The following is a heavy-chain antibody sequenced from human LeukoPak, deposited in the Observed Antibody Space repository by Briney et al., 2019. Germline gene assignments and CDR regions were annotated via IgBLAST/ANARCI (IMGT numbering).Heavy chain of an antibody. CDR3: ARVDVLRFLASTQEADAFDI. D-gene: IGHD3-3*01. V-gene: IGHV4-34*01. CDR2: INHSGST. CDR1: GGSFSGYY. J-gene: IGHJ3*02. Sequence: SETLSLTCAVYGGSFSGYYWSWIRQPPGKGLECIGEINHSGSTNYNPSLKSRVTISVDTSKNQFSLKLSSVTAADTAVYYCARVDVLRFLASTQEADAFDIWGQGTMVTVSS.